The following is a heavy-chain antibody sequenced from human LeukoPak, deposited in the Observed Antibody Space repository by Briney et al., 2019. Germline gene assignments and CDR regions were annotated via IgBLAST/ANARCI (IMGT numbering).Heavy chain of an antibody. CDR3: ARDGLLWFGESNWFDP. J-gene: IGHJ5*02. CDR2: ISYDGSNK. CDR1: GFTFSSYA. Sequence: GGSLRLSCAASGFTFSSYAMHWVRQAPGKGLEWVAVISYDGSNKYYADSVKGRFTISGDNSKNTLCLQMNSLRAEDTAVYYCARDGLLWFGESNWFDPWGQGTLVTVSS. V-gene: IGHV3-30-3*01. D-gene: IGHD3-10*01.